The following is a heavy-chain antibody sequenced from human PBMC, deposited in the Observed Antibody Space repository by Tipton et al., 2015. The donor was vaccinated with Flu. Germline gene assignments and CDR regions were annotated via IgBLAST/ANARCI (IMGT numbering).Heavy chain of an antibody. V-gene: IGHV3-21*01. D-gene: IGHD3-3*01. J-gene: IGHJ4*02. Sequence: SLRLSCAASGFTFSSYSMNWVRQAPGKGLEWVSSISSSSSYIYYADSVKGRFTISRDNAKNSLYLQMNSLRAEDTAVYYCARAEERITIFGVVIIPSDYWGQGTLVTVSS. CDR1: GFTFSSYS. CDR3: ARAEERITIFGVVIIPSDY. CDR2: ISSSSSYI.